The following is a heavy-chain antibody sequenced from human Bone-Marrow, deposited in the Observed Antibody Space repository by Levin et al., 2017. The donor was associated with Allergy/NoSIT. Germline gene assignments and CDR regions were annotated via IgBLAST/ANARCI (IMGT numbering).Heavy chain of an antibody. CDR3: STQLPKPPLGELRWGPKVKYYYYGLDV. D-gene: IGHD1-26*01. CDR1: GFTFNNAW. CDR2: IKGASDGATT. V-gene: IGHV3-15*01. Sequence: PGGSLRLSCAASGFTFNNAWMSWVRQAPGKGLEWVGRIKGASDGATTDYAAPVNGRFTISRDDSQKTIYLQMSSLESEDTAVYYCSTQLPKPPLGELRWGPKVKYYYYGLDVWGQGTTVTVSS. J-gene: IGHJ6*02.